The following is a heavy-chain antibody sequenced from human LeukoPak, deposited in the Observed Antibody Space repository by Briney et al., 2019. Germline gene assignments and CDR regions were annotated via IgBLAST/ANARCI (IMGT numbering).Heavy chain of an antibody. CDR2: IKQDGSEK. D-gene: IGHD3-22*01. V-gene: IGHV3-7*01. J-gene: IGHJ6*03. CDR3: ARDQHYDSSGYYYVCLLNYYYYYMDV. CDR1: GFTFSSYW. Sequence: PGGSLRLSCAASGFTFSSYWMSWVRQAPEKGLEWVANIKQDGSEKCYVDSVKGRFTISRDNAKNSLYLQMNSLRAEDTAVYYCARDQHYDSSGYYYVCLLNYYYYYMDVWGKGTTVTVSS.